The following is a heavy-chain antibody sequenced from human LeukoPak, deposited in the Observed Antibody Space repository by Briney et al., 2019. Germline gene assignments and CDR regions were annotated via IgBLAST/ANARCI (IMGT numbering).Heavy chain of an antibody. CDR1: GYTFTSYD. CDR3: AGSRFSRRITMVRGVIMFDY. CDR2: MNPNSGNT. D-gene: IGHD3-10*01. V-gene: IGHV1-8*01. Sequence: GASVKVSCKASGYTFTSYDINWVRQATGQGLEWMGWMNPNSGNTGYAQKFQGRVTMTRNTSISTAYMELSSLRSEDTAVYYCAGSRFSRRITMVRGVIMFDYWGQGTLVTVSS. J-gene: IGHJ4*02.